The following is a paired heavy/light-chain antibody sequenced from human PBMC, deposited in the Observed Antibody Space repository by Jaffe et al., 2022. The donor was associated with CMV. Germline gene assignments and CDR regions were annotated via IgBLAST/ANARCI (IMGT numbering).Heavy chain of an antibody. J-gene: IGHJ4*02. CDR1: GFTFNIYA. V-gene: IGHV3-23*01. CDR3: AKRTLVGGWLRSPNDY. Sequence: EVQLWESGGGLEQPGGSLRLSCAASGFTFNIYAMSWVRQAPGKGLEWVSSISDSGDTTYYADSVKGRFTISRDNSKNTVYLQMHGLRADDTAVYYCAKRTLVGGWLRSPNDYWGQGTLVTVSS. CDR2: ISDSGDTT. D-gene: IGHD1-26*01.
Light chain of an antibody. Sequence: DIQMTQSPFSLSASVGDRVTITCRASQSISSYLNWYQQQPGKAPKLLIFGASTLQRGAPSRFSGSGSGTDFTLTISGLQPEDFATYYCQQTYSLPQTFGQGTKVEVK. J-gene: IGKJ1*01. CDR3: QQTYSLPQT. CDR1: QSISSY. V-gene: IGKV1-39*01. CDR2: GAS.